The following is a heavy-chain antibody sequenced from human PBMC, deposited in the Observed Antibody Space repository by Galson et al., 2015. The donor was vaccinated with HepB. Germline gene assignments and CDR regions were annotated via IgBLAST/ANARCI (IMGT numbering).Heavy chain of an antibody. V-gene: IGHV3-30*04. CDR3: TRDLAGYGMDV. Sequence: SLRLSRAASGFTLSSYAMHWVRQAPGKGLEWVTIISFDGSNKYYADSVKGRFSISRDNSKNTLYLQMNSLKTEDTAVYYCTRDLAGYGMDVWGQGTTVTVSS. D-gene: IGHD3-3*02. CDR2: ISFDGSNK. J-gene: IGHJ6*02. CDR1: GFTLSSYA.